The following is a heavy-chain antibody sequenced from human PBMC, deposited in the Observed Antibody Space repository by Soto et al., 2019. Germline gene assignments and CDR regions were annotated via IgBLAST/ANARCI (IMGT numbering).Heavy chain of an antibody. Sequence: ASETLSLTCAVSGGSISSGGYSWSWMRQPPGKGLEWIGYIYHSGSTYYNPSLKSRVTISVDRSKNQFSLKLSSVTAADTAVYYCARGPDVWGQGTTVTVSS. CDR1: GGSISSGGYS. CDR2: IYHSGST. CDR3: ARGPDV. V-gene: IGHV4-30-2*01. J-gene: IGHJ6*02.